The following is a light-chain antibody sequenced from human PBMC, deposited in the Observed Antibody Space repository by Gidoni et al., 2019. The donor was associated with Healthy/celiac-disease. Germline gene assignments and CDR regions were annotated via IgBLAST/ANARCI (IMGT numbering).Light chain of an antibody. J-gene: IGKJ4*01. CDR1: QSISTY. CDR2: AAS. Sequence: IQMTQSPSSLSASVGDRVTISCRASQSISTYLNWYQQKPGKAPKLLIYAASSLQSGVPSRFSGGGSGTDFTLTISRLQPEDFSTYYCQQSYTTPLTFGGGTKVEI. V-gene: IGKV1-39*01. CDR3: QQSYTTPLT.